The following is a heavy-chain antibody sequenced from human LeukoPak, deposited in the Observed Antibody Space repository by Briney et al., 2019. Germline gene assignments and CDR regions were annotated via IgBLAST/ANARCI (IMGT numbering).Heavy chain of an antibody. J-gene: IGHJ5*02. CDR3: ARVADYSNYDWFDP. D-gene: IGHD4-11*01. CDR1: GFTFSGYS. CDR2: ISSSSSYI. V-gene: IGHV3-21*01. Sequence: PGGSLRLSCAASGFTFSGYSMNWVRQAPGKGLEWVSSISSSSSYIYYADSVKGRFTISRDNAKNSLYLQMNSLRAEDTAVYYCARVADYSNYDWFDPWGQGTLVTVSS.